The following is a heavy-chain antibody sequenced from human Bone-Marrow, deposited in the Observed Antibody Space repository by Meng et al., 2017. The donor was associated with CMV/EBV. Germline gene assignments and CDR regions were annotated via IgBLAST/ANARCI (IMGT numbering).Heavy chain of an antibody. Sequence: SETLSLTCTVSGGSISSSSYYWGWIRQPPGKGLEWIGSIYYSGSTYYNPSLKSRVTISVDTSKNQFSLKLSSVTAADTAVYYCARQPFGYSSSWYYFDYWGQGTLVTVSS. V-gene: IGHV4-39*01. CDR2: IYYSGST. CDR3: ARQPFGYSSSWYYFDY. J-gene: IGHJ4*02. D-gene: IGHD6-13*01. CDR1: GGSISSSSYY.